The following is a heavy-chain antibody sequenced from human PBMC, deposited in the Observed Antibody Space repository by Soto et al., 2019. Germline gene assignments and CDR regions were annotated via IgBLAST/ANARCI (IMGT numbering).Heavy chain of an antibody. Sequence: GGSLRLSCAASGFTFSSYEMNWVRQAPGKGLEWVSYISSSGSTIYYADSVKGRFTISRDNAKNSLYLQMNSLRAEDTAVYYCAGGSSSVRPGGVLYYYYGMDVWGQGTTVTVSS. CDR1: GFTFSSYE. CDR2: ISSSGSTI. D-gene: IGHD6-6*01. V-gene: IGHV3-48*03. CDR3: AGGSSSVRPGGVLYYYYGMDV. J-gene: IGHJ6*02.